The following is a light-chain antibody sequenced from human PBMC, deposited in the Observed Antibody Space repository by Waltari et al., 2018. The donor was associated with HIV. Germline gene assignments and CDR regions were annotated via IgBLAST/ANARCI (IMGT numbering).Light chain of an antibody. V-gene: IGLV2-14*03. J-gene: IGLJ2*01. Sequence: QSALTQPASVSGSPGQSITISCTATSSDLEDYNFVSWYQQSPTNAPKLLIYDVNKRPSGVSSRFSGSRSCSRASLTISGLQTEDEADYYCSSFTGRSTVVFGGGTKVTV. CDR1: SSDLEDYNF. CDR2: DVN. CDR3: SSFTGRSTVV.